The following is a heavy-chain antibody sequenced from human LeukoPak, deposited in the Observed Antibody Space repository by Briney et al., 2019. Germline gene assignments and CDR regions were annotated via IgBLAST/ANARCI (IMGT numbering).Heavy chain of an antibody. V-gene: IGHV3-74*01. Sequence: GRSLRLSCAASGFTFSSYWMHWVRQAPGKGLVWVSRINTDGIITSYADSVKGRFTISRDNAKNTLYLQMNSLRAEDTAVYYCARANIAAGAGFDYWGQGTLVIVSS. CDR3: ARANIAAGAGFDY. CDR2: INTDGIIT. J-gene: IGHJ4*02. CDR1: GFTFSSYW. D-gene: IGHD6-13*01.